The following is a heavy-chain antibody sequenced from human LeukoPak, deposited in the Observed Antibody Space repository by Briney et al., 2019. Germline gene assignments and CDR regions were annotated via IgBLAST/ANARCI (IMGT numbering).Heavy chain of an antibody. V-gene: IGHV5-51*01. CDR1: GSRFTSYW. J-gene: IGHJ4*02. CDR2: IYPGDSDT. D-gene: IGHD2-15*01. Sequence: GGSLQISCKGSGSRFTSYWIGWVRQLPGKGLEGMGIIYPGDSDTRYSPSFQGQVTISADKSISTAYLQWSSLKASDTAMYYCARLWVGAALDYWGQGTLVTVSS. CDR3: ARLWVGAALDY.